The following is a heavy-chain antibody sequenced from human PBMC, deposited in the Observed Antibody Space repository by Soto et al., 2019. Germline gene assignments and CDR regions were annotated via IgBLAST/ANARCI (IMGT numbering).Heavy chain of an antibody. CDR3: ATKMFGTTYFSN. V-gene: IGHV3-48*03. CDR1: GFTFSAYE. D-gene: IGHD1-7*01. J-gene: IGHJ4*02. Sequence: EVQLVESGGGLVQPGGSLRLSCAASGFTFSAYEMNWVRQGPGKGLEWISYIRGGGSPIYYAESVKGRFTVSRDDAKKSLYLQMNSLGVEDTAIYYCATKMFGTTYFSNWGQGTLVAVSS. CDR2: IRGGGSPI.